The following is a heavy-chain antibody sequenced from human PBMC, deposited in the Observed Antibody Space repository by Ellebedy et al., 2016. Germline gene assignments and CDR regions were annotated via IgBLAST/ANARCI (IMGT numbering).Heavy chain of an antibody. CDR3: RQGHYADL. CDR1: GIGFSDFY. V-gene: IGHV3-23*01. Sequence: GESLKISXAASGIGFSDFYMGWVRRAPGKGLERVATISAGGETTYFADSVKGRFTISRDSSKNSVYLRMNNLRVEDTAVYYCRQGHYADLWGQGTLVTVSS. J-gene: IGHJ4*02. CDR2: ISAGGETT. D-gene: IGHD4-17*01.